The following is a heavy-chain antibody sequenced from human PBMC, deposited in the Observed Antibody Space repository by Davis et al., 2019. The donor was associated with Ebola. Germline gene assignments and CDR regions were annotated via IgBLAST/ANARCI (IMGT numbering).Heavy chain of an antibody. CDR2: IYYSGST. V-gene: IGHV4-39*01. Sequence: SATLSLTCTVSGGSISSSSYYWGWIRQPPGKGLEWIGSIYYSGSTYYNPSLKSRVTISVDTSKNQFSLKLSSVTAADTAVYYCARHPDYGGKWGYYGMDVWGQGTTVTVSS. CDR1: GGSISSSSYY. J-gene: IGHJ6*02. CDR3: ARHPDYGGKWGYYGMDV. D-gene: IGHD4-23*01.